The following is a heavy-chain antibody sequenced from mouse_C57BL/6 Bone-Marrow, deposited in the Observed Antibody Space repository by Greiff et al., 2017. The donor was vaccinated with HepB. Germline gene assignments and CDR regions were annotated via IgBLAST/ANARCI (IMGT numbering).Heavy chain of an antibody. V-gene: IGHV1-64*01. Sequence: VQLQHPGAELVKPGASVKLSCKASGYTFTSYWMHWVKQRPGQGLEWIGMIHPNSGSTNYNEKFKSKATLTVDKSSSTAYMQLSSLTSEDSAVYYCAKSGTRWLAYWGQGTLVTVSA. CDR2: IHPNSGST. CDR1: GYTFTSYW. CDR3: AKSGTRWLAY. D-gene: IGHD4-1*01. J-gene: IGHJ3*01.